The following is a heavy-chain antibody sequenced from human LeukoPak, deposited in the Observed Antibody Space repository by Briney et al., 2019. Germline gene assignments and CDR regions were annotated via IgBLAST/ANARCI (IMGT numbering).Heavy chain of an antibody. J-gene: IGHJ4*02. CDR3: AKRGIVIRGVLRMGFHKAAYYFDY. V-gene: IGHV3-23*01. Sequence: PGGSLRLSCVVSGISVSNYDMSWVRQAPGKGLEWVSGIRESGGGTNYADSVKGRFTISRDNSMNTVYLQMNSLRAEDTAVYFCAKRGIVIRGVLRMGFHKAAYYFDYWGQGILVTVSS. CDR2: IRESGGGT. D-gene: IGHD3-10*01. CDR1: GISVSNYD.